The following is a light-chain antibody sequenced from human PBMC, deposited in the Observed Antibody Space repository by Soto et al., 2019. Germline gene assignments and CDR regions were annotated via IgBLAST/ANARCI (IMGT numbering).Light chain of an antibody. CDR1: SSDVGAYNH. CDR2: DVI. Sequence: QSALTQPASVSGSPGQSITVSCTGTSSDVGAYNHVSWYQHHPGKGPKLIIYDVINRPSGVSHRFSGSKSGNTASLTISGLQAEDEADYYCSSYTTSSTLVFGTGTKVTVL. J-gene: IGLJ1*01. V-gene: IGLV2-14*03. CDR3: SSYTTSSTLV.